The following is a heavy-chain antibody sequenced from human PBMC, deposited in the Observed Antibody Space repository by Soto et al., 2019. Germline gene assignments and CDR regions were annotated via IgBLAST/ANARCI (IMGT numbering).Heavy chain of an antibody. CDR3: ATDPPPYGDYSVYYYGMDV. CDR1: GYTLTELS. Sequence: ASVKVSCKVSGYTLTELSMHWVRQAPGKGLEWMGGFDPEDGETIYAQKFQGRVTMTEDTSTDTAYMELSSLRSEDTAVYYCATDPPPYGDYSVYYYGMDVWGQGTTVTV. CDR2: FDPEDGET. J-gene: IGHJ6*02. D-gene: IGHD4-17*01. V-gene: IGHV1-24*01.